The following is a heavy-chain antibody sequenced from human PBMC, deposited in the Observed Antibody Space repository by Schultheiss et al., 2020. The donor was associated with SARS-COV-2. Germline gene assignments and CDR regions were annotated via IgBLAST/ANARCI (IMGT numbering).Heavy chain of an antibody. CDR1: GFSLSTSGMC. CDR2: IYWDDDK. Sequence: SGPTLVKPTQTLTLTCTFSGFSLSTSGMCVSWIRQPPGKALEWLALIYWDDDKRYSPSLKSRLTITKDTSKNQVVLTMTNMDPVDTATYYCARTPPGWKYYDFWSGYSYYYYMDVWGKGTTVTVSS. CDR3: ARTPPGWKYYDFWSGYSYYYYMDV. V-gene: IGHV2-5*02. J-gene: IGHJ6*03. D-gene: IGHD3-3*01.